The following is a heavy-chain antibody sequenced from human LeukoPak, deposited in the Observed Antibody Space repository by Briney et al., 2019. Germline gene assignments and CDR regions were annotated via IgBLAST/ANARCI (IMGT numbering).Heavy chain of an antibody. Sequence: PGGSLRLSYAASGFTFSGYWMSWVRQAPGKGPEWVANIKQDGSEKHYVDSVKGRFTIFRDNAKNSLYLLMDSLRAEDTAVYYCARAQTWFGQSSTYYFDYWGQGTLVTVSS. J-gene: IGHJ4*02. CDR2: IKQDGSEK. V-gene: IGHV3-7*01. CDR1: GFTFSGYW. CDR3: ARAQTWFGQSSTYYFDY. D-gene: IGHD3-10*01.